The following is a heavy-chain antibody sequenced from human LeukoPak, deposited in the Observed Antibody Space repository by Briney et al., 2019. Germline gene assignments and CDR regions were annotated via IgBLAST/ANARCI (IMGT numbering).Heavy chain of an antibody. Sequence: SETLSLTCTVSGGSISSYYWSWIRQPPGKGLEWIAYIYYSGSTNHNPSLKSRVTISVDTSKNQFSLKLSSVTAADTAVYYCARLPSGTSFDYWGQGTLVTVSS. CDR2: IYYSGST. J-gene: IGHJ4*02. CDR1: GGSISSYY. CDR3: ARLPSGTSFDY. V-gene: IGHV4-59*08. D-gene: IGHD2-2*01.